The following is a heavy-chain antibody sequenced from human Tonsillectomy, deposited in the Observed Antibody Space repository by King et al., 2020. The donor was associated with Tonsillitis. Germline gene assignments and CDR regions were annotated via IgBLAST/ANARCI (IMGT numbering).Heavy chain of an antibody. CDR3: ARGNYYGSRKFWFDP. Sequence: QLVQSGAEVKKPGASVKVSCKASGYTFTGYYMHWVRQAPGQGLEWMGWINPNSGGTNYAQKFQGRVTMTRDTSFSTAYMELSRLRSDDTAVYYCARGNYYGSRKFWFDPWGQGTLVTVSS. D-gene: IGHD3-10*01. J-gene: IGHJ5*02. CDR1: GYTFTGYY. CDR2: INPNSGGT. V-gene: IGHV1-2*02.